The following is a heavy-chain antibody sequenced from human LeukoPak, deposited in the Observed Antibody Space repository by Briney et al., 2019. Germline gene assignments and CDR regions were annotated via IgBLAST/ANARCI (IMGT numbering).Heavy chain of an antibody. CDR3: ARASHKDYYYMDV. V-gene: IGHV1-8*03. Sequence: ASVKVSCKASGGTFSSYAISWVRQATGQGLEWMGWMNPNSGNTGYAQKFQGRVTITRNTSISTAYMELSSLRSEDTAVYYCARASHKDYYYMDVWGKGTTVTVSS. J-gene: IGHJ6*03. CDR1: GGTFSSYA. CDR2: MNPNSGNT.